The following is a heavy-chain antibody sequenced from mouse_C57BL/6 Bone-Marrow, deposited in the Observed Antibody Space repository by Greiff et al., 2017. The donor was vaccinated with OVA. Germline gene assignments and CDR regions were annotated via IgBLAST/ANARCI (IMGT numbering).Heavy chain of an antibody. D-gene: IGHD2-2*01. V-gene: IGHV1-85*01. CDR2: IYPRDGST. Sequence: QVQLQQSGPELVKPGASVKLSCKASGYTFTSYDINWVKQRPGQGLEWIGWIYPRDGSTKYNEKFKGKATLTVDTSSSTAYMELHSLTSEDSAVYFCARHERSYYGYPFDYWGQGTTLTVSS. CDR1: GYTFTSYD. CDR3: ARHERSYYGYPFDY. J-gene: IGHJ2*01.